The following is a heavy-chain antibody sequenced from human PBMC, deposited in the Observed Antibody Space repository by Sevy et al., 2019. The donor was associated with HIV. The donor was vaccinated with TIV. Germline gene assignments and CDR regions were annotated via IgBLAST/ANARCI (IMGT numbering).Heavy chain of an antibody. CDR1: GFTVSSNY. V-gene: IGHV3-53*01. Sequence: AGSLRLSCAASGFTVSSNYMSWVRQAPGKELEWVSVIYSGGSTYYADSVKGRFTISRDNSKNTLYLQMNSLRAEDTAVYYCARDLGCSYGFYWGQGTLVTVSS. D-gene: IGHD5-18*01. CDR2: IYSGGST. CDR3: ARDLGCSYGFY. J-gene: IGHJ4*02.